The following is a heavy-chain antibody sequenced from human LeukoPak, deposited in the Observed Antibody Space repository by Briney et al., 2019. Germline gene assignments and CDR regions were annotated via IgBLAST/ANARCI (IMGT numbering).Heavy chain of an antibody. CDR2: ISSSGSTI. D-gene: IGHD4-17*01. J-gene: IGHJ4*02. CDR3: ARGTDCGDYGF. CDR1: GFTFSSYE. Sequence: GSLRLSCAASGFTFSSYEMNWVRQAPGKGLEWLSYISSSGSTIYYADSVKGRFTISRDNAKNSLYLQMNSLTAEDTAVYHCARGTDCGDYGFWGQGTLVTVSS. V-gene: IGHV3-48*03.